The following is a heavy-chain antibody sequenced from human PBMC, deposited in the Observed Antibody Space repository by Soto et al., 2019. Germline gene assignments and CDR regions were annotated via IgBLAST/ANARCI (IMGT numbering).Heavy chain of an antibody. J-gene: IGHJ6*02. CDR2: INSDGSST. D-gene: IGHD3-9*01. V-gene: IGHV3-74*01. Sequence: GGSLRLSCAASGFTFSSYWMHWVRQAPGKGLVWVSRINSDGSSTSYADSVKGRFTISRDNAKNTLYRQTNSLRAEDTAVYYCARGLYYDILTGYYGDYYYGMDVWGQGTTVTVSS. CDR3: ARGLYYDILTGYYGDYYYGMDV. CDR1: GFTFSSYW.